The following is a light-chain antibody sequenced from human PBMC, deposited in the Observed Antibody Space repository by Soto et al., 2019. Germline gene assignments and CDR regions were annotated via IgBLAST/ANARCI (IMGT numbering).Light chain of an antibody. CDR3: QQYCSAPWT. V-gene: IGKV3-20*01. CDR1: LSVASNY. J-gene: IGKJ1*01. Sequence: EIVLTQSPGTLPLSPGERATLSCRASLSVASNYVAWYQQKPGQAPRLLIYAASGRATGIPDRFSGSGSGTDFTLTIIRLEPEYFAVYYCQQYCSAPWTFGQGTKVEIK. CDR2: AAS.